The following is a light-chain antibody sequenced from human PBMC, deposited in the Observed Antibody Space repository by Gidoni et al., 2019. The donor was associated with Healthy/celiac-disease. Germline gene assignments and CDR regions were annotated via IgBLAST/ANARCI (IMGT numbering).Light chain of an antibody. J-gene: IGKJ5*01. Sequence: DIQMTQSPSSLSASVGYRVTITCRASQSISSYLNWYQQKPGKAPKLLIYAASSLQSGVPSRFSGSGSGTDFTLTISSLQPEDFATYYCQQSYSTSITFGKGTRLEIK. V-gene: IGKV1-39*01. CDR1: QSISSY. CDR2: AAS. CDR3: QQSYSTSIT.